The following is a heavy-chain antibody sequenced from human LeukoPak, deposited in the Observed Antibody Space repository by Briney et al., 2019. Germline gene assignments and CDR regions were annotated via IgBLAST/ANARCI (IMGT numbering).Heavy chain of an antibody. CDR2: IIPTLGIA. V-gene: IGHV1-69*04. CDR3: ARTTTVVTGHSDY. J-gene: IGHJ4*02. CDR1: GGTFSSYA. Sequence: SVKVSCKASGGTFSSYAISWVRQAPGQGLEWMGRIIPTLGIANYAQKFQGRVTITADKSTSTAYMELSSLRSEDTAVYYCARTTTVVTGHSDYWGQGTLVTVSS. D-gene: IGHD4-23*01.